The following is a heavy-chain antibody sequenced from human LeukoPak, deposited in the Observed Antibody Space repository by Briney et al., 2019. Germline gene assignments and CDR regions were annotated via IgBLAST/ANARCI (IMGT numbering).Heavy chain of an antibody. Sequence: AEWLKSSCRGSGCSFSSYWIGWVGQMPGGGLEWKGIIYPGDSDTRQSPSFQGQVTISADKSISNAHLQWSSLKASDTAMYYWARTPTPDSSRYYGDYWGQGALVTVSS. D-gene: IGHD3-22*01. J-gene: IGHJ4*02. CDR3: ARTPTPDSSRYYGDY. CDR1: GCSFSSYW. V-gene: IGHV5-51*01. CDR2: IYPGDSDT.